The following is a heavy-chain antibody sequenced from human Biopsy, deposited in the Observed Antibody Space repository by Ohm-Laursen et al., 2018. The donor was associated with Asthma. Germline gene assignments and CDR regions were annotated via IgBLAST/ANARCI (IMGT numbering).Heavy chain of an antibody. CDR2: ISPIFGSI. Sequence: SVKVSCKSSGGTLNNYAINWVRQAPGQGLEWMGGISPIFGSIKYAQTFQDRVTISADVFRNTVHLELSSLRSEDTAVLYCAKARCYYFYCDMEVWGQGTTVTVSS. J-gene: IGHJ6*02. D-gene: IGHD3-3*01. CDR1: GGTLNNYA. CDR3: AKARCYYFYCDMEV. V-gene: IGHV1-69*13.